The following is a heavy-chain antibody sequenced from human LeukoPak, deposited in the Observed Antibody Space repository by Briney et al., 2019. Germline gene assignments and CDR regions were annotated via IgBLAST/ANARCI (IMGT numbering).Heavy chain of an antibody. J-gene: IGHJ6*03. V-gene: IGHV1-8*03. CDR3: ARGPSGSPFYYMDV. D-gene: IGHD1-26*01. CDR2: MNPNSGST. Sequence: ASVKVSCKASGYTFTSYDINWVRQATGQGLEWMGWMNPNSGSTGYAQKFQGRVTISRSTSISAAYMELSSLRSEDTAVYFCARGPSGSPFYYMDVWGKGTTVTVSS. CDR1: GYTFTSYD.